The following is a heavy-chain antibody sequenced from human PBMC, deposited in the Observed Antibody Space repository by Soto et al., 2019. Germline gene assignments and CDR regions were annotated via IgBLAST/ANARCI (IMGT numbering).Heavy chain of an antibody. D-gene: IGHD6-13*01. CDR1: GFTFTSSA. V-gene: IGHV1-58*01. Sequence: GASVKVSCKASGFTFTSSAVQWVRQARGQRLEWIGWIVVGSGNTNYAQKFQERVTITRDMSTSTAYMELSSLRSEDTAVYYCAAGIAVAGPGTSYYYYYGMDVWGQGTTVTVSS. CDR3: AAGIAVAGPGTSYYYYYGMDV. J-gene: IGHJ6*02. CDR2: IVVGSGNT.